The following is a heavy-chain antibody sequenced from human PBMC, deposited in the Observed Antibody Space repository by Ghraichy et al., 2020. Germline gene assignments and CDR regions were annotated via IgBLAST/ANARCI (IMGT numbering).Heavy chain of an antibody. CDR2: ISSSSSYI. Sequence: GESMNIFCAASGFTFSSYSMNWVRQAPGKGLEWVSSISSSSSYINYADSVKGRFTISRDNAKNSLYLQMNSLRAEDTAVYYCARIYCGGDCYSGHYYYGMDVWGQGTTVTVSS. CDR3: ARIYCGGDCYSGHYYYGMDV. D-gene: IGHD2-21*01. CDR1: GFTFSSYS. V-gene: IGHV3-21*01. J-gene: IGHJ6*02.